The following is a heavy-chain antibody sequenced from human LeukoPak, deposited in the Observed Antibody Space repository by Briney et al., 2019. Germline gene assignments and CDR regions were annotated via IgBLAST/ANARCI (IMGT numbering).Heavy chain of an antibody. V-gene: IGHV5-51*01. CDR1: GYSFTSYW. D-gene: IGHD3-22*01. CDR2: IYHGDSDT. CDR3: ARSLPPYYDGSGYYDY. J-gene: IGHJ4*02. Sequence: GESLKISCKGSGYSFTSYWIGWVRQMPGKGLEWMGIIYHGDSDTRYSPSFQGQVTISADKSISTAYLQWSSLKASDTAMYYCARSLPPYYDGSGYYDYWGQGTLVTVSS.